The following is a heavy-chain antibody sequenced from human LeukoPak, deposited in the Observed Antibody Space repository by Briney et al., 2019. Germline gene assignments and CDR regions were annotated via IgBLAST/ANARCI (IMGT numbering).Heavy chain of an antibody. Sequence: SETLSLTCSVSGGSISSYYWSWIRQPPGKGLEWIGYMYYSGSTNYNPSLKSRVTISVDTSKNQFSLKLISVTAADTAVYYCARLYCSGGSCYSSHFDYWGQGTLVTVSS. J-gene: IGHJ4*02. CDR3: ARLYCSGGSCYSSHFDY. V-gene: IGHV4-59*08. CDR2: MYYSGST. CDR1: GGSISSYY. D-gene: IGHD2-15*01.